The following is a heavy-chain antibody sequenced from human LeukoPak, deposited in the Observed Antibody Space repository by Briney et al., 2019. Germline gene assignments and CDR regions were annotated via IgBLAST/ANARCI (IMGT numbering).Heavy chain of an antibody. D-gene: IGHD5-18*01. CDR2: ISAYNGNT. CDR1: GYAFTSYG. J-gene: IGHJ3*02. Sequence: PTASVKVSCKASGYAFTSYGISWVRQAPGQGLEWMGWISAYNGNTNYAQKLQGRVTMTTDTSTSTAYMELRSLRSDDTAVYYCARDMTLWRPFDIWGQGTMVTVSS. V-gene: IGHV1-18*01. CDR3: ARDMTLWRPFDI.